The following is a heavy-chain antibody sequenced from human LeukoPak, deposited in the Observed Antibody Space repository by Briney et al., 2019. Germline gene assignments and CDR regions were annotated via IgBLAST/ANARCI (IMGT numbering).Heavy chain of an antibody. Sequence: PSQTLSLTCAVSGGSISSGGYSWSWIRQPPGKGLEWIGYIYHSGSTYYNPSLKSRVTISVDRSKNQFSLKLSSVTAADTVVYYCARYYDPFYYMDVWGKGTTVTVSS. CDR2: IYHSGST. D-gene: IGHD3-22*01. CDR1: GGSISSGGYS. CDR3: ARYYDPFYYMDV. J-gene: IGHJ6*03. V-gene: IGHV4-30-2*01.